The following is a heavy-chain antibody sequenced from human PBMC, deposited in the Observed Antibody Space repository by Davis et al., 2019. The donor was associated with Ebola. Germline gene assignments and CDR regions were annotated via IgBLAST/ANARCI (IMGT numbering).Heavy chain of an antibody. D-gene: IGHD6-13*01. CDR1: GGSFSGYY. J-gene: IGHJ4*02. Sequence: SETLSLTCAVYGGSFSGYYWSWIRQPPGKGLEWIGGINHSGSTNYNPSLKSRVTISVDTSKNQFSLKLSSVTAADTAVYYCAGSSSSWWYYFDYWGQGTLVTVSS. CDR3: AGSSSSWWYYFDY. V-gene: IGHV4-34*01. CDR2: INHSGST.